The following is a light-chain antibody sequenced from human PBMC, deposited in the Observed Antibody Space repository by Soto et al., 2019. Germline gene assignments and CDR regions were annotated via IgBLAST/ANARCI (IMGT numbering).Light chain of an antibody. CDR2: GND. CDR1: SSNIGSNT. V-gene: IGLV1-44*01. J-gene: IGLJ1*01. Sequence: QTVVTQPPSASGTPGQRVTISCSGRSSNIGSNTVNWYQQLPGAAPKLLIYGNDQRPSGVPDRFSGSKSGTSASLAISGLQSEDEADYYCATWDASLNGYVFGTGTKLTVL. CDR3: ATWDASLNGYV.